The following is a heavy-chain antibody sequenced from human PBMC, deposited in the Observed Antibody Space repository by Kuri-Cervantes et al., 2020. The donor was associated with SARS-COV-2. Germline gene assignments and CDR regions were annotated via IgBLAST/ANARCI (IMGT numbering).Heavy chain of an antibody. D-gene: IGHD1-1*01. CDR2: IWNDGSNK. Sequence: GESLKISCAASGFTFSRYHMHWVRQAPGKGLEWVTVIWNDGSNKYYADSVKGRFTISRDNSKNTLYLQMNSLRAEDTAVYYCAKRPAVVQSFDYWGQGTLVTVSS. J-gene: IGHJ4*02. V-gene: IGHV3-33*06. CDR1: GFTFSRYH. CDR3: AKRPAVVQSFDY.